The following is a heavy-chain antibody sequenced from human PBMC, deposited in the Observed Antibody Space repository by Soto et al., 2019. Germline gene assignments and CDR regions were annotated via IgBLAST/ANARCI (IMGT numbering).Heavy chain of an antibody. V-gene: IGHV4-61*01. D-gene: IGHD6-6*01. Sequence: QVQLQESGPGLVKPSETLSLTCTVSGGSVSSGSYFWSWIRQPPGKGLEWIGYIYYSGSTNYNPSLKSRVSISVATSKIQFSLTLSSVTAADTAVYYCARDYSSSSNSYYYYGMDVWGQGPTVTFSS. CDR2: IYYSGST. CDR3: ARDYSSSSNSYYYYGMDV. J-gene: IGHJ6*02. CDR1: GGSVSSGSYF.